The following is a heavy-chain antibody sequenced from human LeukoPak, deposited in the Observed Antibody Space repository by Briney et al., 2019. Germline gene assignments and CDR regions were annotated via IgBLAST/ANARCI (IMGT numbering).Heavy chain of an antibody. V-gene: IGHV4-4*02. CDR1: GYSISSGYW. J-gene: IGHJ4*02. Sequence: SETLSLTCAVSGYSISSGYWWSWVRQPPGKGLEWIGEVHHTGRTNYNPFLKSRVTISVDKSKNQFSLKLTSVTAADTAVYYCARNGDYSADSWGQGTLLTVSS. CDR3: ARNGDYSADS. CDR2: VHHTGRT. D-gene: IGHD4-17*01.